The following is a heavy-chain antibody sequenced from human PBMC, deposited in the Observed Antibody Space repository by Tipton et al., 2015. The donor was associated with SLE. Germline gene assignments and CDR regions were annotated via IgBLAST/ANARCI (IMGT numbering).Heavy chain of an antibody. V-gene: IGHV4-59*08. CDR1: GGSIRSYY. CDR3: ARSWPGDYYYYYGMDV. Sequence: TLSLTCTVSGGSIRSYYWSWIRQPPGKGLERIGYIYYSGSTNYNPSLKSRVTISVDTSKNQFSLKLSSVTAADTAVYYCARSWPGDYYYYYGMDVWGQGTTVTVSS. J-gene: IGHJ6*02. D-gene: IGHD3-10*01. CDR2: IYYSGST.